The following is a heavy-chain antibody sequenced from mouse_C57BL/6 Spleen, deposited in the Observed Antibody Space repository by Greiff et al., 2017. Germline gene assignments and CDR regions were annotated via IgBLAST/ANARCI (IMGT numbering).Heavy chain of an antibody. CDR2: ISYDGSN. J-gene: IGHJ2*01. CDR3: ARDHDGPFDY. D-gene: IGHD2-3*01. CDR1: GYSITSGYY. V-gene: IGHV3-6*01. Sequence: ESGPGLVKPSQSLSLTCSVTGYSITSGYYWNWIRQFPGNKLEWMGYISYDGSNNYNPSLKNRISITRDTSKNQFFLKLNSVTTEDTATYYCARDHDGPFDYWGQGTTLTVSS.